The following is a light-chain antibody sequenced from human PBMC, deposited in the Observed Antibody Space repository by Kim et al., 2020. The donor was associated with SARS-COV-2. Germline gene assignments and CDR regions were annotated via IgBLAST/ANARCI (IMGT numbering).Light chain of an antibody. Sequence: GQSITIPYTGPTRDVADNRYISWYQQLPGKAPNLVIYYVRSRPSGVSNRFSGSKSGNTASLTISGLQAEDEADYFCSSYTTDSGWVFGGGTQLTVL. V-gene: IGLV2-14*03. CDR3: SSYTTDSGWV. CDR1: TRDVADNRY. J-gene: IGLJ3*02. CDR2: YVR.